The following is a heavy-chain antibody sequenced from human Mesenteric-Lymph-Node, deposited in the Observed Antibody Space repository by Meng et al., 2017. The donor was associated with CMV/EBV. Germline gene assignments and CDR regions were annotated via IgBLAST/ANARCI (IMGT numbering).Heavy chain of an antibody. CDR1: GGSISSYY. CDR3: ARLRIVVVPAAIGAWFDP. Sequence: GSLRLSCTVSGGSISSYYWSWIRQSPGKGLEWIGSIYYSVSTNYNPSLKSRVTMSVATSKNQFSLKLTSVTAADTAVYYCARLRIVVVPAAIGAWFDPWGQGTLVTVSS. J-gene: IGHJ5*02. D-gene: IGHD2-2*02. CDR2: IYYSVST. V-gene: IGHV4-59*13.